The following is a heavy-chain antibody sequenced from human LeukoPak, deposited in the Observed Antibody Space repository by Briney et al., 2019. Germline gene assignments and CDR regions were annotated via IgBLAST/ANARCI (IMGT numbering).Heavy chain of an antibody. V-gene: IGHV3-23*01. CDR2: ISERGDRT. J-gene: IGHJ4*02. CDR1: GFTFNEYA. CDR3: AKRGYYDSSGFSPLTY. Sequence: PGGSLRLSCAASGFTFNEYAMNWVRQAPGKGLEWVSGISERGDRTSSAASVKGRFTISRDNSRNILYLQMNSLRADDTAVYYRAKRGYYDSSGFSPLTYWGQGTLVTVSS. D-gene: IGHD3-22*01.